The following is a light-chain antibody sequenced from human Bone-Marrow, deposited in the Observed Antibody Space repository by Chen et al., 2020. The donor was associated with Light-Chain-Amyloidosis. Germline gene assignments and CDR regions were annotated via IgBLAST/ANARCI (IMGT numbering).Light chain of an antibody. CDR3: GTWDVRLCAGV. V-gene: IGLV1-51*01. J-gene: IGLJ2*01. Sequence: QSVLTQPPSVSAAPGQKVTISCSGSSSNIGNHYVSWYQQVPGTAPKLLIYDNDERPSGIPDRFSGSKSGTSATLGITGLQTGDEADYCCGTWDVRLCAGVFGGGTRLTVL. CDR2: DND. CDR1: SSNIGNHY.